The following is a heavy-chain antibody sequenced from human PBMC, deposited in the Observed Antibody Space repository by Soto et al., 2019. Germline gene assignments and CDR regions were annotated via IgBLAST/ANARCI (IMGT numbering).Heavy chain of an antibody. J-gene: IGHJ3*02. CDR2: IRSKANNYGT. CDR1: GFTFSGSA. V-gene: IGHV3-73*01. Sequence: VGSLRLSCAASGFTFSGSAMHWVRQSSGKGLEWVGRIRSKANNYGTAYAASVTGRFTVSRDDSKNTTYLQMNSLKTEDTAIYYCTRHRIIWANHVPPAISNDGFDIWGQGTMVTVSS. CDR3: TRHRIIWANHVPPAISNDGFDI. D-gene: IGHD3-16*01.